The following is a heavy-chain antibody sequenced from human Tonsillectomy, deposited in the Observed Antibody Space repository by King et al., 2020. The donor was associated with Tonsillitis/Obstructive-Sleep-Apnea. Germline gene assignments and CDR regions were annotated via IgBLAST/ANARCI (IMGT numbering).Heavy chain of an antibody. CDR3: ARGHEGYYDFWSGQNWFDP. J-gene: IGHJ5*02. V-gene: IGHV4-34*01. Sequence: VQLQQWGAGLLKPSETLSLTCAVYGGSFSGYFWSWIRQPPGRGLEWIGEINHSGSTNYNPSLKSRVTISLHTSKNQFSLNLTSPTAADTAVYYCARGHEGYYDFWSGQNWFDPWGQGTLVTVSS. CDR2: INHSGST. D-gene: IGHD3-3*01. CDR1: GGSFSGYF.